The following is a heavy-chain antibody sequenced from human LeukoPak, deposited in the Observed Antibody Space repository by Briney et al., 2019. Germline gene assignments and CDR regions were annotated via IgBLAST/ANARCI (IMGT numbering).Heavy chain of an antibody. J-gene: IGHJ4*02. CDR1: GYTFTSYY. CDR3: ARGGGGSGSYYNSPQFGY. Sequence: ASVEVSCKASGYTFTSYYMHWVRQAPGQGLEWMGIINPSGGSTSYAQKFQGRVTMTRDTSTSTVYMELSSLRSEDTAVYYCARGGGGSGSYYNSPQFGYWGQGTLVTVSS. CDR2: INPSGGST. V-gene: IGHV1-46*01. D-gene: IGHD3-10*01.